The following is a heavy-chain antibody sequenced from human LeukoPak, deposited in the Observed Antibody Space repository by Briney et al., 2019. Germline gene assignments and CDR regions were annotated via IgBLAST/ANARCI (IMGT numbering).Heavy chain of an antibody. V-gene: IGHV4-34*01. Sequence: SETLSLTCAVYGGSLSGYYWSWIRQPPGKGLEWIGEINHSGSTNYNPSLKSRVTISVDTSKNQFSLKLSSVTAADTAVYYCANQPTTVRNWFDPWGQGTLVTVSS. CDR1: GGSLSGYY. J-gene: IGHJ5*02. CDR2: INHSGST. CDR3: ANQPTTVRNWFDP. D-gene: IGHD4-17*01.